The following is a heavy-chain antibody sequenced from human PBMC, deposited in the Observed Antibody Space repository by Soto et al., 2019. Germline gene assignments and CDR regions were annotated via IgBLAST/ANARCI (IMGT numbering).Heavy chain of an antibody. V-gene: IGHV1-69*13. J-gene: IGHJ3*02. Sequence: SVKVSCKASGGTFSSYAISWVRQAPGQGLEWMGGIIPIFGTANYAQKFQGRVTITADESTSTAYMELSSLRSEDTAVYYCARDGGWPRDAFDIWGQGTMVTVSS. CDR3: ARDGGWPRDAFDI. D-gene: IGHD3-16*01. CDR1: GGTFSSYA. CDR2: IIPIFGTA.